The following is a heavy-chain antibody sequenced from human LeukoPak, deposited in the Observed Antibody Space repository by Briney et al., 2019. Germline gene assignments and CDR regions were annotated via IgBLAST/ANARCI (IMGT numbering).Heavy chain of an antibody. CDR3: ATYCSSANCYIWGYYFDY. CDR2: ISSYNGNT. Sequence: GASGKVSCKASGYTFTSYGISWVRQAPGQGLEWRGWISSYNGNTNYAQKLQGRVTMTTDTSTSTAYMELSSLRSEDTAMYYCATYCSSANCYIWGYYFDYWGQGTLVTVSS. D-gene: IGHD2-2*01. V-gene: IGHV1-18*01. J-gene: IGHJ4*02. CDR1: GYTFTSYG.